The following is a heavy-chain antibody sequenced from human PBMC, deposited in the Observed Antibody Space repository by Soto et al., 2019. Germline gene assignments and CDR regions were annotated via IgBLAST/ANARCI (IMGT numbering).Heavy chain of an antibody. CDR2: ISGSGGST. D-gene: IGHD5-12*01. CDR1: GFTFSSYA. V-gene: IGHV3-23*01. Sequence: EVQLLESGGGLVQPGGSLRLSCAASGFTFSSYAMSWVRQAPGKGLEWVSAISGSGGSTYYADSVKGRFTITRDNAKNTLYLQMNSLRAEDTAVYYCAKGGLGSVATTSPRYFDLWGRGTLVTVSS. J-gene: IGHJ2*01. CDR3: AKGGLGSVATTSPRYFDL.